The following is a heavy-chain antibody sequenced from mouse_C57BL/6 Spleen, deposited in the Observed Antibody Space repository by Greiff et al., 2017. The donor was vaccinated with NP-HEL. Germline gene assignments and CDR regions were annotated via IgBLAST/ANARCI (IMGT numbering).Heavy chain of an antibody. Sequence: QVQLQQPGAELVKPGASVKLSCKASGYTFTSYWMHWVKQRPGQGLEWIGMIHPNSGSTNYNEKFKSKATLTVDKSSSTAYMQLSSLTSEDSAVYYCARPGSTGYFDVWGTGTTVTVSS. CDR1: GYTFTSYW. V-gene: IGHV1-64*01. D-gene: IGHD1-1*01. CDR3: ARPGSTGYFDV. CDR2: IHPNSGST. J-gene: IGHJ1*03.